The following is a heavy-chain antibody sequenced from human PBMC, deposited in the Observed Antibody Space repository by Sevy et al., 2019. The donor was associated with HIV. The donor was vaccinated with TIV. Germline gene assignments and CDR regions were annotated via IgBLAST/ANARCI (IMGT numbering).Heavy chain of an antibody. CDR1: GFTFSSYS. V-gene: IGHV3-21*01. CDR3: ATPTPFEH. Sequence: GGSLRLSCAASGFTFSSYSMNWVRQAPGKGLEWVSSISSSSSYIYYGDSVKGRLTMSKDHAKNSLYLQMNSLRAEDTAVYYWATPTPFEHWGQGTLVTVSS. J-gene: IGHJ1*01. CDR2: ISSSSSYI.